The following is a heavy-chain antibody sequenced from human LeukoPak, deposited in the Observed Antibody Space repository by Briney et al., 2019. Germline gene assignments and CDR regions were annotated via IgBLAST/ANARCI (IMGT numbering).Heavy chain of an antibody. J-gene: IGHJ4*02. CDR2: IYYSGST. CDR3: ARVLPSVMVYDY. CDR1: GFSISSGYY. Sequence: SETLSLTCTVSGFSISSGYYWGWIRQPPGKGLEWIGSIYYSGSTYYNPSLKSRVTISVDTSKNQFSLKLSSVTAADTAVYYCARVLPSVMVYDYWGQGTLVTVSS. D-gene: IGHD2-8*01. V-gene: IGHV4-38-2*02.